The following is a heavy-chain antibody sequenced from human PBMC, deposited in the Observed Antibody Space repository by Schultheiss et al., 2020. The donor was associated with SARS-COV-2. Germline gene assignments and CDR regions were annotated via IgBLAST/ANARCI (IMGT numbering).Heavy chain of an antibody. CDR2: ISGSGGST. CDR1: GFTLSVHY. Sequence: GESLKISCAASGFTLSVHYMDWFRQAPGKGLEWVSAISGSGGSTYYADSVKGRFTISRDNSKNTLYLQMNSLRAEDTAVYYCARDPLGVVTGSPDYWGQGTLVTVSS. V-gene: IGHV3-23*01. J-gene: IGHJ4*02. D-gene: IGHD3-3*01. CDR3: ARDPLGVVTGSPDY.